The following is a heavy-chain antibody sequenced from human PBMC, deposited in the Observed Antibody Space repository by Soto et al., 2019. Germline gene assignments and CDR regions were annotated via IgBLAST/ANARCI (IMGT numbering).Heavy chain of an antibody. J-gene: IGHJ5*02. V-gene: IGHV1-8*02. CDR3: ARMASAGTLNWFDP. D-gene: IGHD6-13*01. Sequence: GASVKVSCKASGYTFINFDISWVRQAAGQGLECLGWMNPGSGKTGYASKFQGRVAMTRDASTGTSHLELSSLTSDDTAVYYCARMASAGTLNWFDPWGQGTLVTVSS. CDR2: MNPGSGKT. CDR1: GYTFINFD.